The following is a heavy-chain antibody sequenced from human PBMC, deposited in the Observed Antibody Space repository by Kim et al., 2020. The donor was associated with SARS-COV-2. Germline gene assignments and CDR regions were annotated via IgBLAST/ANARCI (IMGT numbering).Heavy chain of an antibody. D-gene: IGHD3-10*01. CDR2: IYHSGST. CDR1: GGSISSSSYY. CDR3: ARGNNYYGSGSEIDY. Sequence: SETLSLTCTVSGGSISSSSYYWGWIRQPPGKGLEWIGSIYHSGSTYYNPSLKSRVTISLDTSKNQFSLKVNSMTAADTAVYYCARGNNYYGSGSEIDYWG. J-gene: IGHJ4*01. V-gene: IGHV4-39*07.